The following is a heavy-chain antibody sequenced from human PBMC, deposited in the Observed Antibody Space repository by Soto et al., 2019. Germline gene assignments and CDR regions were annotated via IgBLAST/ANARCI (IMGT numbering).Heavy chain of an antibody. CDR2: IASDGKDK. D-gene: IGHD6-13*01. CDR1: GFTFSNYA. J-gene: IGHJ4*02. Sequence: QVQLVESGGGVVQPGRSRKLSCAASGFTFSNYAIHWVRQAPGKGLEWVAVIASDGKDKRYADSVKGRFTISRDNSKNTVYLQMNSLRGEDTAVYYCAKDGAIAAADYFFDYWGQGSLVTVSS. CDR3: AKDGAIAAADYFFDY. V-gene: IGHV3-30*18.